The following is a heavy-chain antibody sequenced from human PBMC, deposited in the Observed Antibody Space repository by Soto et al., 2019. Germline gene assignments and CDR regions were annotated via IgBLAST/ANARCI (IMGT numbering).Heavy chain of an antibody. CDR1: GFSFSSKW. D-gene: IGHD3-3*01. J-gene: IGHJ4*02. V-gene: IGHV3-74*01. CDR2: INTDGSST. Sequence: EVQLVESGGGLVQPGGSLRLSCAASGFSFSSKWMHWVRHAPGKGLVWVSRINTDGSSTSHADFVKGRFTISRDNAKNTLYLQMNSLRTEDTAVYYWAREDFGVFSVAYFDYWGQGTLVTVSS. CDR3: AREDFGVFSVAYFDY.